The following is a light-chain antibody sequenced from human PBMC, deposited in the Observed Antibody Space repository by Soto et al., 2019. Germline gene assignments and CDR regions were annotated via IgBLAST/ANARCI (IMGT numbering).Light chain of an antibody. CDR2: DAS. CDR3: QQYNSYSRM. Sequence: DIQMTQSPSTLSASVGDRVTITCRASQSIVRWLAWYQQKPGKAPKLLIYDASSLESGVPSRFSGSGSGTEFTLTISSLQPDDFATYYCQQYNSYSRMFGQGTKVEIK. J-gene: IGKJ1*01. V-gene: IGKV1-5*01. CDR1: QSIVRW.